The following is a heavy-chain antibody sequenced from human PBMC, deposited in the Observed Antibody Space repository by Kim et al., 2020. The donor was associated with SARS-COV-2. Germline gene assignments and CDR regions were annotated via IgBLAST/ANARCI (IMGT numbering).Heavy chain of an antibody. J-gene: IGHJ3*02. CDR1: GSTFSSYA. CDR2: ISGSGGST. V-gene: IGHV3-23*01. D-gene: IGHD5-18*01. Sequence: GGSLRLSCAASGSTFSSYAMSWVRQAPGKGLEGVSAISGSGGSTYYADSVKGRFTISRDNSKNTLYLQMNSLRAEDQAVYYCAKVIEIQLWAPYDAAFYIWGQGTMVTVSS. CDR3: AKVIEIQLWAPYDAAFYI.